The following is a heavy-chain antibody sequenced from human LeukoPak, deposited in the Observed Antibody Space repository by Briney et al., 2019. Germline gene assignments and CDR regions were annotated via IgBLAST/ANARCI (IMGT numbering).Heavy chain of an antibody. D-gene: IGHD3-10*01. CDR1: GYTFTSYY. V-gene: IGHV1-2*02. CDR3: VRDLYYGSGSPGVVGY. CDR2: INPTGGGT. J-gene: IGHJ4*02. Sequence: ASVKVSCKASGYTFTSYYMHWVRQAPGQGLEWMGWINPTGGGTNSAQKFQGRVTMTRDTSISTAYMELSGLRSDDTAVYYCVRDLYYGSGSPGVVGYWGQGTLVTVSS.